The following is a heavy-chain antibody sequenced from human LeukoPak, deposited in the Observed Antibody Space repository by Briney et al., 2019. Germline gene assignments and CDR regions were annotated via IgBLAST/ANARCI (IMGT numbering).Heavy chain of an antibody. CDR3: AKELYTTSDFYYGIDI. CDR2: ISGSGNGEGVL. Sequence: GGSLRLSCAASGFTFKTYARTWVRQAPGKGLEWVSTISGSGNGEGVLSYGDSVKGRFTISRDNSMKTVFLQMNSLRVEDTAVYFCAKELYTTSDFYYGIDIWGQGTTVTVS. D-gene: IGHD1-1*01. CDR1: GFTFKTYA. V-gene: IGHV3-23*01. J-gene: IGHJ6*02.